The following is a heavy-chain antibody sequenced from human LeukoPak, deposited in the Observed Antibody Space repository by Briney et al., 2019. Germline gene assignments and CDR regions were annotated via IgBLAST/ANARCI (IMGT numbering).Heavy chain of an antibody. V-gene: IGHV3-7*01. Sequence: PGGSLRLSCAASGFTFDDYGMNWVRQAPGKGLEWVANIKQDGSQKYYVDSLKGRFTISRDNAKNSLYLQMNNLRAEDTAVYYCTRVFYYGSRYYYMDVWGKGTTVTISS. J-gene: IGHJ6*03. D-gene: IGHD3-10*01. CDR2: IKQDGSQK. CDR1: GFTFDDYG. CDR3: TRVFYYGSRYYYMDV.